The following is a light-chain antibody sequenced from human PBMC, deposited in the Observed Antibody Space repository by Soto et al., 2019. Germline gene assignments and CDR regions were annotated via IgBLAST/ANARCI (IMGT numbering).Light chain of an antibody. CDR1: SSDVGGYNY. V-gene: IGLV2-14*01. Sequence: QSALTQSASVSGSPGQSITISFTGTSSDVGGYNYVSWYQQHPGKAPKLIIYDVSNRPSGVSTRFSGSKSGNTASLTISGLQAEDEAEYSCISYTSTNSGVFVGGTKVTVL. J-gene: IGLJ3*02. CDR3: ISYTSTNSGV. CDR2: DVS.